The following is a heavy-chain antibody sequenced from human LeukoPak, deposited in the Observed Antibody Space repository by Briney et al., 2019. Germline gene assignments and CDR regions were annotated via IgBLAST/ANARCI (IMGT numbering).Heavy chain of an antibody. CDR3: ARGSTGDKSNN. V-gene: IGHV4-31*03. CDR1: GGSITSGGYY. Sequence: SETLSLTCTVSGGSITSGGYYWSWIRQLPGKGLEWIGYIYYSGTTSYNPSLKSRLTISLDTSENQFSLKLSSVTAADTAVYYCARGSTGDKSNNWGQGTLVTVSS. J-gene: IGHJ4*02. CDR2: IYYSGTT. D-gene: IGHD7-27*01.